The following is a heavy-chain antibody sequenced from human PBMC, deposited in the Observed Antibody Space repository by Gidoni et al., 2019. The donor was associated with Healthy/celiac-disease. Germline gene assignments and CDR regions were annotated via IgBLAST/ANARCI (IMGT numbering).Heavy chain of an antibody. CDR3: ARVVRSDNWFDP. V-gene: IGHV4-59*01. CDR1: GGSMSSYY. Sequence: VQLQESGPGLVKPSETLSFTCTVSGGSMSSYYWSWIRQPPGTGLELLGYIYYTGSTNSNPSLKSRVTISVDTSKNQLSLKLSSVTAADTAVYYCARVVRSDNWFDPWGQGTLVTVSS. D-gene: IGHD2-21*01. CDR2: IYYTGST. J-gene: IGHJ5*02.